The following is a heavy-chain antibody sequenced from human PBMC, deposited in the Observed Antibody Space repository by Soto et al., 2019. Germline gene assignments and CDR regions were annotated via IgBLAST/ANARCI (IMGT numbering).Heavy chain of an antibody. CDR1: GYTFTSYG. D-gene: IGHD3-22*01. CDR3: AKVFYYYDSSGYYYFDY. J-gene: IGHJ4*02. Sequence: GASVKVSCKASGYTFTSYGISWVRQAPGQGLEWMGWISAYNGNTNYAQKLQGRVTMTTDTSTSTAYMELRSLRSDDTAVYYCAKVFYYYDSSGYYYFDYWGQGTLVTVSS. CDR2: ISAYNGNT. V-gene: IGHV1-18*04.